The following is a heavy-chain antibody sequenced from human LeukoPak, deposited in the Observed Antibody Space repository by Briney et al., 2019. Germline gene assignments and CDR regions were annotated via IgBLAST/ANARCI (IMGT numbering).Heavy chain of an antibody. Sequence: GGFLRLSCAASGFTFSSYPMNWVRQAPGKGLEWVSSITDSGTSTYYADSVKGRFTMSRDDSRSTVFLQMNRLRAEDTALYYCTKAQYTSSHYLGGSWGQGTLVTVSS. D-gene: IGHD3-16*01. CDR3: TKAQYTSSHYLGGS. CDR1: GFTFSSYP. J-gene: IGHJ5*02. CDR2: ITDSGTST. V-gene: IGHV3-23*01.